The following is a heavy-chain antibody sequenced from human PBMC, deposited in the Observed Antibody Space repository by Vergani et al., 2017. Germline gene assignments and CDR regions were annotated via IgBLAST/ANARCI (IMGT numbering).Heavy chain of an antibody. Sequence: EVQLVESGGGSVQSGGSLRLSCVASGFSFNTYWMHWVRQVSGKGLMWVARIDEYGNRATYGDFETGRFTISRDNAKNTVFLQMNNLRADDAGVYYCVRTEYCTGIACNTRFDSWGQGALVTVSS. J-gene: IGHJ5*01. CDR1: GFSFNTYW. V-gene: IGHV3-74*03. CDR2: IDEYGNRA. CDR3: VRTEYCTGIACNTRFDS. D-gene: IGHD2-8*02.